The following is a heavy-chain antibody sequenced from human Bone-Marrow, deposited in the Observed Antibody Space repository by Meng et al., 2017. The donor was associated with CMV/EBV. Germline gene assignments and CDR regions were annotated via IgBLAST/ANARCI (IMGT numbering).Heavy chain of an antibody. CDR1: GFTFGDYY. J-gene: IGHJ6*02. CDR2: ISSSSETI. CDR3: ARDGNKDYGIDV. Sequence: GESLKISCEVSGFTFGDYYMSWIRRAPGKGLEWIAYISSSSETIYYADSIKGRFTVSRDNDKSLLYLQMNSLRPEDTAVYFCARDGNKDYGIDVWGRGTTVNFAS. D-gene: IGHD1-1*01. V-gene: IGHV3-11*01.